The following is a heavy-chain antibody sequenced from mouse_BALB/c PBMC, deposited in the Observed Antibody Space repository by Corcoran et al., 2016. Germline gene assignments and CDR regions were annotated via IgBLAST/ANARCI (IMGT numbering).Heavy chain of an antibody. CDR2: IYWDDDK. CDR3: ARLYYGSSSDYFDY. V-gene: IGHV8-12*01. D-gene: IGHD1-1*01. CDR1: GFSLSTSGMG. J-gene: IGHJ2*01. Sequence: QVTLKESGPGILQPSQTLSLTCSFSGFSLSTSGMGVSWIRQPSGKGLEWLAHIYWDDDKRYNPSLKSRLTISKDTSSNQVFLKITSVDTADTATYYCARLYYGSSSDYFDYWGQGTTLTVSS.